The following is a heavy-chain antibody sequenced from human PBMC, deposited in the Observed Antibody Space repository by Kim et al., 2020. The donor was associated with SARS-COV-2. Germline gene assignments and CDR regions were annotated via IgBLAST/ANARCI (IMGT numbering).Heavy chain of an antibody. CDR2: IYSGGST. CDR1: GFTVSSNY. V-gene: IGHV3-53*01. CDR3: AYSSGWNNYFDY. J-gene: IGHJ4*02. Sequence: GGSLRLSCAASGFTVSSNYMSWVRQAPGKGLEWVSVIYSGGSTYYADSVKGRFTISRDNSKNTLYLQMNSLRAEDTAVYYCAYSSGWNNYFDYWGQGTLVTVSS. D-gene: IGHD6-19*01.